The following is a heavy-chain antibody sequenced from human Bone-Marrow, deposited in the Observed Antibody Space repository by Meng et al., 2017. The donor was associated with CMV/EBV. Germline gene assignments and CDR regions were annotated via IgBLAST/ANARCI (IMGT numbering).Heavy chain of an antibody. J-gene: IGHJ3*02. Sequence: GESLKISCAASGFTFSTYAIHWVRQAPGKGLEWVALISYDGSTKYYADSVKGRFTISRDTSKYTLYLQMNSPKAEDTAVYYCAYVGSTTYAFDIWGQGTMVTVSS. V-gene: IGHV3-30*04. CDR1: GFTFSTYA. D-gene: IGHD2/OR15-2a*01. CDR2: ISYDGSTK. CDR3: AYVGSTTYAFDI.